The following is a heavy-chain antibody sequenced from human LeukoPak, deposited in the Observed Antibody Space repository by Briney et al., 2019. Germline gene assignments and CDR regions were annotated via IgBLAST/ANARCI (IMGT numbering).Heavy chain of an antibody. V-gene: IGHV4-4*02. Sequence: SETLSLTCAVSGGSISSGNWWSWVRPPPGKGLEWIGEIYHSGSTNYNPSLKSRVTISVDKSKNQFSLKLSSVTAADTAVYYCAEYYYGSGIFDYWGQGTLVTVSS. CDR2: IYHSGST. CDR3: AEYYYGSGIFDY. CDR1: GGSISSGNW. D-gene: IGHD3-10*01. J-gene: IGHJ4*02.